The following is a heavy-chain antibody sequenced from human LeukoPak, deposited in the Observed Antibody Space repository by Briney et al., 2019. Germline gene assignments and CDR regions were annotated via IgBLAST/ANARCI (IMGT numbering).Heavy chain of an antibody. D-gene: IGHD6-13*01. J-gene: IGHJ5*02. CDR2: FDPEDGET. V-gene: IGHV1-24*01. Sequence: ASVKVSCKVSGYTLTELSMHWERQAPGKGLEWMGGFDPEDGETIYAQKFQGRVTMTDDTSTDPAYMELSSLRSEDTAVYYCATLIRRAAAGIGWFYPWGQGTLVTVSS. CDR3: ATLIRRAAAGIGWFYP. CDR1: GYTLTELS.